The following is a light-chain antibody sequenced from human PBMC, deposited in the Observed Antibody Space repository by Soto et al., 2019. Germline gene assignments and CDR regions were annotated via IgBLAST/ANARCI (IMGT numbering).Light chain of an antibody. V-gene: IGLV2-14*01. CDR1: SSDVGAYNY. Sequence: QNALPKPASVSKSAGLAVARSCTGNSSDVGAYNYVSWFQQHPGKAPKLMICDVSNRPSGVSNRFSGSKSGNTASLTISGLQAEDEADYYCTSYSSSSTLYVFGTGTNVTVL. CDR2: DVS. J-gene: IGLJ1*01. CDR3: TSYSSSSTLYV.